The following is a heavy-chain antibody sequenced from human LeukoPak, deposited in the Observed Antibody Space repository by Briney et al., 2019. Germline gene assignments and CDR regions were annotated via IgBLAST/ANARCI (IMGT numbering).Heavy chain of an antibody. CDR2: ISYDGSNK. D-gene: IGHD5-12*01. Sequence: GRSLRLSCAASGFTFSSYAMHWVRQAPGKGLEWVAVISYDGSNKYYADSVKGRFTISRDNSKNALYLQMNSLRAEDTAVYYCARDRWAYSGYVGGAFDIWGQGTMVTVSS. CDR1: GFTFSSYA. V-gene: IGHV3-30-3*01. J-gene: IGHJ3*02. CDR3: ARDRWAYSGYVGGAFDI.